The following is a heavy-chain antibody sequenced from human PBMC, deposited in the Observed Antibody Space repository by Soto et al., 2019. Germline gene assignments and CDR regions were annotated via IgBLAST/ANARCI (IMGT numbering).Heavy chain of an antibody. CDR2: IGSSSSYT. D-gene: IGHD3-16*01. J-gene: IGHJ6*02. V-gene: IGHV3-11*06. CDR3: ARDLMTRGPYYYGMDV. Sequence: GSLRLSCAASGFTFSDYYMSWIRQAPGKGLEWVSYIGSSSSYTNYADSVKGRFTISRDNAKNSLYLQMNSLGAEDTAVYYCARDLMTRGPYYYGMDVWGQGTTVTVSS. CDR1: GFTFSDYY.